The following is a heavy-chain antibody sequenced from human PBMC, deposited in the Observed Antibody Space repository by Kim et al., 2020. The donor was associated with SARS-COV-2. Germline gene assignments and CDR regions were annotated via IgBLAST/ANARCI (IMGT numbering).Heavy chain of an antibody. CDR1: GYTFTSHG. V-gene: IGHV1-18*01. Sequence: ASVKVSCKASGYTFTSHGITWVRQAPGQGLEWMGWISANNDNTNYAKTVQGRVTMTTDTSTSTAYMELRSLRSDDTAVYYCARATSDQDCGTSSCNDGIQFDPWGQGTLVTVSS. J-gene: IGHJ5*02. CDR2: ISANNDNT. CDR3: ARATSDQDCGTSSCNDGIQFDP. D-gene: IGHD2-2*01.